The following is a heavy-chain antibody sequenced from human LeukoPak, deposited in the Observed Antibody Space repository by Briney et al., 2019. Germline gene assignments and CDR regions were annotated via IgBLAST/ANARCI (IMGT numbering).Heavy chain of an antibody. J-gene: IGHJ4*02. CDR3: ARYGPEVYYFDY. CDR1: GFTFSSYG. D-gene: IGHD4-17*01. V-gene: IGHV3-30*03. CDR2: ISYDGSNK. Sequence: PGRSLRLSCAASGFTFSSYGMHWVRQAPGKGLEWVAVISYDGSNKYYADSVKARFTISRDNSKNTLYLQMNSLRAEDTAVYYCARYGPEVYYFDYWGQGTLVTVSS.